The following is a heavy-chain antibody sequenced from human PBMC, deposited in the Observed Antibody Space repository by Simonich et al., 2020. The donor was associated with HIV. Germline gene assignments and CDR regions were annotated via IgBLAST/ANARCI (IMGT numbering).Heavy chain of an antibody. CDR1: GGSFSGYY. V-gene: IGHV4-34*01. CDR3: ARRHPTTVTTPYFDY. Sequence: QVQLQQWGAGLLKPSETLSLTCAVYGGSFSGYYWSWIRQPPGKGLEWIGEINHSGRTNYNPSLKSRVTISVDTSKTQFSLKLSSVTAADTAVYYCARRHPTTVTTPYFDYWGQGTLVTVSS. D-gene: IGHD4-17*01. J-gene: IGHJ4*02. CDR2: INHSGRT.